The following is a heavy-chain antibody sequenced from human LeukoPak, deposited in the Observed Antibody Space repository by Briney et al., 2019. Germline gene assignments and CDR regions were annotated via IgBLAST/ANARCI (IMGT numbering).Heavy chain of an antibody. CDR1: GGSFSGYY. CDR2: INHSGST. D-gene: IGHD3-9*01. V-gene: IGHV4-34*01. CDR3: ARGRLGLHYDILTGYPTPYYLDY. J-gene: IGHJ4*02. Sequence: SETLSLTCAVYGGSFSGYYWSWIRQPPGKGLEWIGEINHSGSTNYNPSLKSRVTISVDTSKNQFSLKLSSVTAADTAVYYCARGRLGLHYDILTGYPTPYYLDYWGQGTLVTVSS.